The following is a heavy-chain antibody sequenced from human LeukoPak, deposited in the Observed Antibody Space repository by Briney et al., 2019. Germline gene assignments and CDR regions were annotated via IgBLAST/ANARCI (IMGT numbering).Heavy chain of an antibody. CDR1: GGSISSYY. V-gene: IGHV4-59*01. J-gene: IGHJ4*02. D-gene: IGHD3-3*01. CDR3: AGGYDFWSGYSLFDY. Sequence: SETLSLTCTVSGGSISSYYWSWIRQTPGKGREWIGYIYYSGSTNYNPSLKSRVTISVDTSKNQFSLKLSSVTAADTAVYYCAGGYDFWSGYSLFDYWGPGTLVTVSS. CDR2: IYYSGST.